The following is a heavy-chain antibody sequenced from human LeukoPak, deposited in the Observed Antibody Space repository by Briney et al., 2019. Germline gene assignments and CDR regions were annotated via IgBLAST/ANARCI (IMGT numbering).Heavy chain of an antibody. CDR1: GFTFSSYW. Sequence: GGSLRLSCAASGFTFSSYWMSWVRQAPGKGLEWVANIKQDGSAKYYVDSVKGRFTISRDNAKNSLYLQMGSLRAEDTAVYYCARDLTRYSSGWYSWYFDLWGRGTLVTVSS. CDR2: IKQDGSAK. D-gene: IGHD6-19*01. V-gene: IGHV3-7*01. CDR3: ARDLTRYSSGWYSWYFDL. J-gene: IGHJ2*01.